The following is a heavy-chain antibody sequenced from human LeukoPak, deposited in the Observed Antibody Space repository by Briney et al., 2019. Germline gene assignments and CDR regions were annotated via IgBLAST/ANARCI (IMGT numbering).Heavy chain of an antibody. CDR2: INPAGSEE. CDR1: GFTFGSDW. V-gene: IGHV3-7*04. J-gene: IGHJ4*02. D-gene: IGHD6-13*01. CDR3: AKDAAGSSSWANY. Sequence: PGGSLRLSCAASGFTFGSDWMTWVRKAPGKGLEWVANINPAGSEEYYVDSVEGRFTISRDNSKNTLSLQMNSLRAEDTAVYYCAKDAAGSSSWANYWGQGALVTVSS.